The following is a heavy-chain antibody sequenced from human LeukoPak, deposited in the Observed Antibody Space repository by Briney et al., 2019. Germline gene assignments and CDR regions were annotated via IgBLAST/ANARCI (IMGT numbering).Heavy chain of an antibody. Sequence: SEPLSLTCTVSGDSISSSPYYWGWIRQPPGKGLEWIGSIYYSGSAYYNPSLKSRVTISVDTSKNQFSLNLISVTAADTAVYYCARLGVQWELWVGALDIWGQGTTVTVSS. V-gene: IGHV4-39*01. D-gene: IGHD3-10*01. CDR2: IYYSGSA. CDR3: ARLGVQWELWVGALDI. CDR1: GDSISSSPYY. J-gene: IGHJ3*02.